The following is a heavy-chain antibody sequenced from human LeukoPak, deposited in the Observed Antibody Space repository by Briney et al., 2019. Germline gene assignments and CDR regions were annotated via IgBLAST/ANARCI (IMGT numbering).Heavy chain of an antibody. D-gene: IGHD6-19*01. Sequence: PGGSLRLSCAASGFTVDDYSLHWVRQAPGKGLEWVSGISWNSGIIGYADSVKGRFTIYRDNAKISLYLQMNSLRAEDTALYYCAKGALGSGWASFDYWGQGTLVTVSS. CDR2: ISWNSGII. CDR1: GFTVDDYS. J-gene: IGHJ4*02. V-gene: IGHV3-9*01. CDR3: AKGALGSGWASFDY.